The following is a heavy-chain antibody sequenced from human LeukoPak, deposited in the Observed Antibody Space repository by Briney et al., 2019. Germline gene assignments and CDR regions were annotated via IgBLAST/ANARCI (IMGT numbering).Heavy chain of an antibody. Sequence: ASVKVSCKASGGTFSSYAISWVRQAPGQGLEWMGGIIPIFGTANYAQKFQGRVTITADESTSTAYMELSSLRSEDTAVYYCATGRQWLVRRYYYYGMDVWGKGTMVTVSS. D-gene: IGHD6-19*01. J-gene: IGHJ6*04. CDR3: ATGRQWLVRRYYYYGMDV. V-gene: IGHV1-69*01. CDR1: GGTFSSYA. CDR2: IIPIFGTA.